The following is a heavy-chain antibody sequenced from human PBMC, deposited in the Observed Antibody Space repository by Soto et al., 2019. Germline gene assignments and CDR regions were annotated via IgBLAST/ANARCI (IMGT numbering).Heavy chain of an antibody. CDR2: IYYNGNT. V-gene: IGHV4-39*02. CDR3: AKDVRYPGSWSGPLDY. J-gene: IGHJ4*02. Sequence: SETLSLPCTVSNGSINSSISYWGWIRQPPGGGLAWIGSIYYNGNTYYNPSLKSRVTISVDTSKNQFSLKLSAVTAADTAVYYCAKDVRYPGSWSGPLDYWGQGALVTVSS. CDR1: NGSINSSISY. D-gene: IGHD3-10*01.